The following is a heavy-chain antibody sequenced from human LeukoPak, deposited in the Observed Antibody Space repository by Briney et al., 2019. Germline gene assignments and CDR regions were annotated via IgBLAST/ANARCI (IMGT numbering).Heavy chain of an antibody. CDR3: VESYYGSGSYAHDAFDI. J-gene: IGHJ3*02. CDR2: IYTSGST. CDR1: GGSISSGSYY. D-gene: IGHD3-10*01. V-gene: IGHV4-61*02. Sequence: SETLSLTCTASGGSISSGSYYWSWIRQPAGKGLEWIRRIYTSGSTNYNPSLKSRVTISVDTSKNQFSLKLSSVTAADTAVYYCVESYYGSGSYAHDAFDIWGQGTMVTVSS.